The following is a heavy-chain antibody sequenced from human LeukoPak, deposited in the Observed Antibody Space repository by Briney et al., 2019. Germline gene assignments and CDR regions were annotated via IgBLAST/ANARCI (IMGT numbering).Heavy chain of an antibody. CDR3: AKPTSRLGSFDY. V-gene: IGHV4-39*01. J-gene: IGHJ4*02. CDR2: IYYSGST. CDR1: GFTLSSYS. D-gene: IGHD2/OR15-2a*01. Sequence: GSLRLSCAASGFTLSSYSMNWIRRPPGKGLEWIGSIYYSGSTYYNPSLKSRVTISVDTSKNQFSLKLRSVTAADTAVYYCAKPTSRLGSFDYWGQGTLVTVSS.